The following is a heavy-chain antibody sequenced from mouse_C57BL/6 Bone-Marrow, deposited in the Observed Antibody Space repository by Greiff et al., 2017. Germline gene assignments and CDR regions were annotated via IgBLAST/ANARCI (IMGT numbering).Heavy chain of an antibody. Sequence: QVQLQQPGAELVKPGASVKMSCKASGYTFTSYWITWVKQRPGQGLEWIGDIYPGSGSTNYNEKFKSKATLPVDTSSSTAYMQLSSLTSEDSAVYYCARSDLGFYAMDYWGQGTSVTVSS. V-gene: IGHV1-55*01. CDR1: GYTFTSYW. CDR3: ARSDLGFYAMDY. J-gene: IGHJ4*01. CDR2: IYPGSGST.